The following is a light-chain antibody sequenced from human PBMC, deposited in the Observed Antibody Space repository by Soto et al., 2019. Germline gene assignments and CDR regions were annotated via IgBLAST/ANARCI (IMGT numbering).Light chain of an antibody. Sequence: QAVVTQPPSASRTPGQRVTIPCSGSSSDIGSNSVNWYQQLPGAAPRLIIYGNDHRPSGVPDRFSASKSGTSASLAISGLRSEDEAFYYCATWSDSLKGWVFGGGTKLTVL. CDR2: GND. V-gene: IGLV1-44*01. CDR1: SSDIGSNS. CDR3: ATWSDSLKGWV. J-gene: IGLJ3*02.